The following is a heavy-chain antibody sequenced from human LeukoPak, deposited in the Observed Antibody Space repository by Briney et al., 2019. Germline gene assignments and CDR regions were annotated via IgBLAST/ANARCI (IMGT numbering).Heavy chain of an antibody. Sequence: GGSLRLSCAASGFTFSSYAMSWVRQAPGKGLEWVSAISGSGGSTYYADSVKGRFTISKDSSKTILYLQMNSLRAEDAAVYFCAKGSAAGRPYYFDYWGQGTLVTVSS. CDR1: GFTFSSYA. D-gene: IGHD6-25*01. V-gene: IGHV3-23*01. CDR2: ISGSGGST. J-gene: IGHJ4*02. CDR3: AKGSAAGRPYYFDY.